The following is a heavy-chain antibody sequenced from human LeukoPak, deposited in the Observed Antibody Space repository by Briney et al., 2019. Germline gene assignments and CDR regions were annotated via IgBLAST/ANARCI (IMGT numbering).Heavy chain of an antibody. Sequence: SETLSLTCTVSGGSISTYYWSWIRQPAGKGLEWIGRIYTSGSTNYNPSLKSRVTMSVDTSKTLSLRLSSVTAADTAVYYCAREGSSWYWYFDLWGRGTLITVSS. V-gene: IGHV4-4*07. CDR3: AREGSSWYWYFDL. J-gene: IGHJ2*01. CDR2: IYTSGST. D-gene: IGHD6-13*01. CDR1: GGSISTYY.